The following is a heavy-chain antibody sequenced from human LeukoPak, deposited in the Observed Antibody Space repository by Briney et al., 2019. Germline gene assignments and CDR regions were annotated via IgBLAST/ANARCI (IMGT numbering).Heavy chain of an antibody. Sequence: ASVKVSCKPSGYTFTGYYMHWVRQAPGQGHEWMGWINPNSGGTNYAQKFQGRVTMTRDTSISTAYMELSRLRSDDTAVYYCARDAGYCSSTSCQGGWFDPWGQGTLVTVSS. D-gene: IGHD2-2*01. J-gene: IGHJ5*02. V-gene: IGHV1-2*02. CDR3: ARDAGYCSSTSCQGGWFDP. CDR2: INPNSGGT. CDR1: GYTFTGYY.